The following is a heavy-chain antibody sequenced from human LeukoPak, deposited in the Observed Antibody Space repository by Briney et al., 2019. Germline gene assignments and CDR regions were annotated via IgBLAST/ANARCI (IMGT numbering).Heavy chain of an antibody. J-gene: IGHJ4*02. V-gene: IGHV1-69*01. CDR2: IIPIFGAA. CDR3: ARTLPRPYYFDY. CDR1: GGTFSSYA. Sequence: SVKVSCKASGGTFSSYAISWVRQAPGQGLEWMGGIIPIFGAANYAQKFQGRVTITADESTSTAYMELSSLRSEDTAVYYCARTLPRPYYFDYWGQGTLVTVSS.